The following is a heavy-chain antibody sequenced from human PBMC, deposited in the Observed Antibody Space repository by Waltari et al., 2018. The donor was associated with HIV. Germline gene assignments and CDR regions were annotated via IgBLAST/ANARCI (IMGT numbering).Heavy chain of an antibody. J-gene: IGHJ4*02. CDR2: INHSGST. Sequence: QVQLQQWGAGLLKPSETLSLTCAVYGGSFSGYYWSWIRQPPGKGLEWIGEINHSGSTNYNPSRKSRVTISVDTSKNQFSLKLSSVTAADTAVYYCARAIGDPTDYWGQGTLVTVSS. CDR3: ARAIGDPTDY. CDR1: GGSFSGYY. V-gene: IGHV4-34*01. D-gene: IGHD4-17*01.